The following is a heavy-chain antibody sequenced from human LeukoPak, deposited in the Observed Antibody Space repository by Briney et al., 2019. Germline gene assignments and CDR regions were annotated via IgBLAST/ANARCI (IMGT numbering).Heavy chain of an antibody. D-gene: IGHD2-2*01. CDR2: IYPRDSRT. V-gene: IGHV5-51*01. J-gene: IGHJ4*02. CDR1: GYSFSSYW. Sequence: GESLKISCKGSGYSFSSYWIAWVRQMPGKGLEWMGVIYPRDSRTTYSPSFQGQVTISADKSISTAYLQWTSLKASDTAMYYCARHLSDITSSPNYWGPGTLVTVSS. CDR3: ARHLSDITSSPNY.